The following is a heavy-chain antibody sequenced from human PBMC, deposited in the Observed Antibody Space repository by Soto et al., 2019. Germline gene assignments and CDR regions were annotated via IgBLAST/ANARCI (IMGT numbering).Heavy chain of an antibody. J-gene: IGHJ4*02. CDR3: ARDRGIAAAGDDY. D-gene: IGHD6-13*01. CDR1: GFTFSSYS. CDR2: ISSSSSYI. V-gene: IGHV3-21*01. Sequence: PGGSLRVSCAASGFTFSSYSMNWVRQAPGKGLEWVSSISSSSSYIYYADSVKGRFTISRDNAENSLYLQMNSLRAEDTAVYYCARDRGIAAAGDDYWGQGTLVTVSS.